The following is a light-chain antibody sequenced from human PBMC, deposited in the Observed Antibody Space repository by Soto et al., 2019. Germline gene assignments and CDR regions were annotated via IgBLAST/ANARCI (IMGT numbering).Light chain of an antibody. Sequence: QSGLTQHASVSGSPGQSITVSCTGTSSDVGGSNHVSWYQQHPDKAPRLMIYDVTNRPSGVSNRFSGSKSGNTASLTISGLQAEDEADYYCSSYTTIRTVKFGGGTKVTVL. J-gene: IGLJ2*01. V-gene: IGLV2-14*03. CDR1: SSDVGGSNH. CDR2: DVT. CDR3: SSYTTIRTVK.